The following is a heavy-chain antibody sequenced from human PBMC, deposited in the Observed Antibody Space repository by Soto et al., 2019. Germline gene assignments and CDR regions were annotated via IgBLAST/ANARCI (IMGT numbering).Heavy chain of an antibody. D-gene: IGHD3-10*01. J-gene: IGHJ4*02. V-gene: IGHV3-48*03. Sequence: PGGSLRLSCVGSGFRFNEYEINWVRQAPGKGLEWSSCINSGGSLIYYAASVKGRFTISRDNYKDSVCLQMNSLRADDTALYYCARETSYGQSATIVGEFWGQGTLVTVSS. CDR3: ARETSYGQSATIVGEF. CDR2: INSGGSLI. CDR1: GFRFNEYE.